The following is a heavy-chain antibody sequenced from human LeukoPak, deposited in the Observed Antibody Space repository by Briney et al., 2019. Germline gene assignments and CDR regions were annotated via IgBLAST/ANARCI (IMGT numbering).Heavy chain of an antibody. CDR2: IKSKTDGGTT. V-gene: IGHV3-15*01. CDR1: GFTFSNAW. Sequence: GGSLRLSCAASGFTFSNAWMSWIRQAAGKGLEWVGRIKSKTDGGTTDYAAPVKGRFTISRDDSKNTLYLQMNSLKTEDTAVYYCTTDEATVTTYYYYYYGMDVWGKGTTVTVSS. CDR3: TTDEATVTTYYYYYYGMDV. J-gene: IGHJ6*04. D-gene: IGHD4-17*01.